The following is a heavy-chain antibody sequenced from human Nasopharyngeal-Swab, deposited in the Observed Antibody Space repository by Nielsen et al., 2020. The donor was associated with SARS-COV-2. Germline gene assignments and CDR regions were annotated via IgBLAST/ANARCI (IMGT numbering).Heavy chain of an antibody. CDR1: GFTFSSYE. V-gene: IGHV3-48*03. D-gene: IGHD3-3*01. Sequence: GGSLRLSCAASGFTFSSYEMNWVRQAPGKGLEWVSYISSSGSTIYYADSVKGRFTISRDNAKNSLYLQMNSLRAEDMAVYYCARHYDPFDYWGQGTLVTVSS. CDR2: ISSSGSTI. J-gene: IGHJ4*02. CDR3: ARHYDPFDY.